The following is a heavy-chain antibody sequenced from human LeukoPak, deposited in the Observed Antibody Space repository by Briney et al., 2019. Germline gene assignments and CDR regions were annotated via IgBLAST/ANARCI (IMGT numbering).Heavy chain of an antibody. CDR1: GFTFSNYA. CDR3: AKPIHTVNYYFDC. CDR2: ITDSGGNT. Sequence: GGSLRLSCVASGFTFSNYAMSWVRQAPGKGLERVSGITDSGGNTYHADSVKGRFTISRDNYKNTLYLQMNSLRAEDTAVYYCAKPIHTVNYYFDCWGQGTLVTVSS. D-gene: IGHD4-11*01. J-gene: IGHJ4*02. V-gene: IGHV3-23*01.